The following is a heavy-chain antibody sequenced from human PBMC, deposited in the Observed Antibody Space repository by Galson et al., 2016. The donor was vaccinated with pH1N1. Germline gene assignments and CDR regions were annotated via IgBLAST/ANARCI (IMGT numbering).Heavy chain of an antibody. CDR3: ATEDYYTSLY. V-gene: IGHV3-7*01. Sequence: SLRLSCAASGFIFSDYWMSWVRQAPGKGLEWVAKINQDGSWKYYVDSMKGRCTISRDNAENSLSPQMNSLRVEDTALYYCATEDYYTSLYWGQGILVTVSS. CDR1: GFIFSDYW. J-gene: IGHJ4*02. D-gene: IGHD1-26*01. CDR2: INQDGSWK.